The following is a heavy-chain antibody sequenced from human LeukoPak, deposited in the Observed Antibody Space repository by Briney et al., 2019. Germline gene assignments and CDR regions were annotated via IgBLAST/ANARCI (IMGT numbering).Heavy chain of an antibody. CDR1: GFIFSHHG. CDR2: IRADAVTT. J-gene: IGHJ4*02. D-gene: IGHD7-27*01. V-gene: IGHV3-48*04. CDR3: ARDLGY. Sequence: PGGSLRLSCATSGFIFSHHGMNWVRQAPGKGLEWVSGIRADAVTTYYADSVKGRFIISRDNAKNSLYLQMNGLRAEDTAVYYCARDLGYWGQGTLVTVSS.